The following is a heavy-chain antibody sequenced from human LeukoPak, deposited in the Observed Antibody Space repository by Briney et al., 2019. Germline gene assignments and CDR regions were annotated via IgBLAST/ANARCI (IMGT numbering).Heavy chain of an antibody. V-gene: IGHV4-59*01. CDR1: GVSISSYY. Sequence: PSETLSLTCTVSGVSISSYYWGWIPLPPGKGLDWIGNIYYTGDTNYNPSLQSRVTISVDATKSQFSLKLGSVTAADTAVYYCARGFQWQPETNAFDIWGEGTTVTVSS. CDR2: IYYTGDT. CDR3: ARGFQWQPETNAFDI. D-gene: IGHD2-8*01. J-gene: IGHJ3*02.